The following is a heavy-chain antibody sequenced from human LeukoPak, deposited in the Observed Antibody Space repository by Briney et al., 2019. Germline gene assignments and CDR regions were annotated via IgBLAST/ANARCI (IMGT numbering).Heavy chain of an antibody. V-gene: IGHV1-46*01. CDR2: IDPSGGST. Sequence: ASVRVSCKASGYTFTNYYMHWVRQAPGQGLEWMGIIDPSGGSTSYAQMFQSRVIMTRDTSTTTAYMELSSLRSEDTAVYYCARGSSGSYLNYFDYWGQGTLVTVSS. J-gene: IGHJ4*02. D-gene: IGHD1-26*01. CDR1: GYTFTNYY. CDR3: ARGSSGSYLNYFDY.